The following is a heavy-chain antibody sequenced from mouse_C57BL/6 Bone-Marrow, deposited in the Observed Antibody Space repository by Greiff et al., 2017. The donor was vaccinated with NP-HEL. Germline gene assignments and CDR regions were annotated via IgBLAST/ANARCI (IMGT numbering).Heavy chain of an antibody. CDR2: ISNGGGST. Sequence: EVQGVESGGGLVQPGGSLKLSCAASGFTFSDYYMYWVRQTPEKRLEWVAYISNGGGSTYYPDTLKGRFTISRDNAKNTMYLKMSRLKSEDTAMYYCARHDDGSSSWFAYWGQGTLVTVSA. CDR1: GFTFSDYY. D-gene: IGHD1-1*01. CDR3: ARHDDGSSSWFAY. J-gene: IGHJ3*01. V-gene: IGHV5-12*01.